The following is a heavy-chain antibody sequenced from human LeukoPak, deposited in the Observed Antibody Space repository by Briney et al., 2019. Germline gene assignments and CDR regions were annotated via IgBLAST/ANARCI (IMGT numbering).Heavy chain of an antibody. J-gene: IGHJ3*02. CDR3: ARAVGPFDI. Sequence: GGSLRLSCAASGFTFRSYEMNWVRQAPGKGLEWVSYISSSGNTIYYADSVKGRFTISRDNAKNSLYLQMNSLRAEDTAVYYCARAVGPFDIWGQGTLVIVSS. CDR2: ISSSGNTI. CDR1: GFTFRSYE. V-gene: IGHV3-48*03.